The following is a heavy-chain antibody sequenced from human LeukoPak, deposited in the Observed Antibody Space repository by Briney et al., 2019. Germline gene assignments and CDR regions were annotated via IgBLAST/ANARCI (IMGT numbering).Heavy chain of an antibody. J-gene: IGHJ6*03. CDR3: AREGSVSYYMDV. D-gene: IGHD2-15*01. Sequence: PGGSLRLSCAASGFTFSNYGMNWVRQAPGKGLEWVSSISSSSSLIYYADSMKGRFTISRDNAKNSLYLQMNSLRAEDTAVYYCAREGSVSYYMDVWGKGTTVTVSS. CDR1: GFTFSNYG. CDR2: ISSSSSLI. V-gene: IGHV3-21*01.